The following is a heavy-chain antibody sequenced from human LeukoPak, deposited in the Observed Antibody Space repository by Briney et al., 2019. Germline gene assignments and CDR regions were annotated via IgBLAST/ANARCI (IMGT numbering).Heavy chain of an antibody. Sequence: PEGSLRLSCTASGFTFSDYAMSWVRQAPGKGLEWVSDISGFSGNTYYADSVKGRFTISRDNSKSTLYLQMNSLRAEDTATYYCAKDPGFSVSYFSNWGQGILVTVSS. J-gene: IGHJ4*02. CDR2: ISGFSGNT. D-gene: IGHD1-26*01. CDR3: AKDPGFSVSYFSN. V-gene: IGHV3-23*01. CDR1: GFTFSDYA.